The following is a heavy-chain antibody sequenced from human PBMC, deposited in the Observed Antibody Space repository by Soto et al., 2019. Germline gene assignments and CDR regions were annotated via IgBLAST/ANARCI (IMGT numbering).Heavy chain of an antibody. D-gene: IGHD3-9*01. CDR2: IIPMTGTP. J-gene: IGHJ5*02. CDR3: ARGPILPGATSWLDP. Sequence: QVQLVQSGAEVKTPGSSVEVSCKASGGIFSSFSITWVRQVPGHGLEWMGGIIPMTGTPNYAEKFQGRLTLTADASTSTAYLVLSSLQSEDTAVYFCARGPILPGATSWLDPWGQGTVVIVSS. V-gene: IGHV1-69*01. CDR1: GGIFSSFS.